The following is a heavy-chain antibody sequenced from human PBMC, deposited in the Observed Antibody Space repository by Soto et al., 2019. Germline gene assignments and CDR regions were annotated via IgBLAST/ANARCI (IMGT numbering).Heavy chain of an antibody. Sequence: QVQLVESGGGVVQPGRSLRLSCAASGFTFSSYGMHWVRQAPGKGLEWVAVISYDGSKKYYADSVKGRFTISRDNSKNTLYLQMNSLRAEDTAVYYCAPNLDYWGQGTLVTVSS. CDR2: ISYDGSKK. CDR3: APNLDY. V-gene: IGHV3-30*03. CDR1: GFTFSSYG. J-gene: IGHJ4*02.